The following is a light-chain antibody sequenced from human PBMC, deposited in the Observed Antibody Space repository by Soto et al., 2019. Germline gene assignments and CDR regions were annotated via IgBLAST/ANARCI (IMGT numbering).Light chain of an antibody. CDR2: EVS. V-gene: IGLV2-8*01. CDR1: SSDIGAYNY. CDR3: SSYAGSNDRSV. J-gene: IGLJ3*02. Sequence: QSALTQPPSASGSPGQSVTICCTGTSSDIGAYNYVSWYQQHPGKAPKLMIHEVSKRPSGVPDRFSGSKSGNTASLTVSGLQAEDEADYYCSSYAGSNDRSVFGVGTKLTVL.